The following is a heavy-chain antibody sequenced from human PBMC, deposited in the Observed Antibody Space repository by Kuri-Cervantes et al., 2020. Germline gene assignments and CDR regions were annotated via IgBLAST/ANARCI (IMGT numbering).Heavy chain of an antibody. CDR1: GFTFSSYD. Sequence: GGSLRLSCAASGFTFSSYDMHWVRQATGKGLEWVSAIGTAGDTYYPGSVKGRFTISRENAKNSLFLQMNSLRAEDTAVYYCTRDSNAAMDMDSWGQGTLVTVSS. CDR3: TRDSNAAMDMDS. D-gene: IGHD5-18*01. J-gene: IGHJ4*02. V-gene: IGHV3-13*01. CDR2: IGTAGDT.